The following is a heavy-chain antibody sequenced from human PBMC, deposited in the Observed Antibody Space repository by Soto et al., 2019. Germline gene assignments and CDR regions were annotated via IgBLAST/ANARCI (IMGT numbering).Heavy chain of an antibody. D-gene: IGHD1-26*01. CDR2: IIPIFGTA. CDR1: GGTFSSYA. J-gene: IGHJ5*02. Sequence: QVQLVQSGAEVKKPGSSVKVSCKASGGTFSSYAISWVRQAPGQGLEWMGGIIPIFGTANYAQKFQGRVTITADKSTSTAYMELSSLRPEDTAVYYCARETRLYSGSVDWFDPWGQGTLVTVSS. CDR3: ARETRLYSGSVDWFDP. V-gene: IGHV1-69*06.